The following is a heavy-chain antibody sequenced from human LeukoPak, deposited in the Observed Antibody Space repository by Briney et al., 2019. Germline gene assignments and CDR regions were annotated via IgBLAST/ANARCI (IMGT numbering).Heavy chain of an antibody. CDR3: ARGRVGYYFDY. V-gene: IGHV3-66*01. CDR2: IYSGGST. J-gene: IGHJ4*02. D-gene: IGHD3-10*01. Sequence: GGSLRLSCAASGFTVSSNYMSWVRQAPGKGLEWASVIYSGGSTYYADSVKGRFTISRDNSKNTLYLQMNSLRAEDTAVYYCARGRVGYYFDYWGQGTLVTVSS. CDR1: GFTVSSNY.